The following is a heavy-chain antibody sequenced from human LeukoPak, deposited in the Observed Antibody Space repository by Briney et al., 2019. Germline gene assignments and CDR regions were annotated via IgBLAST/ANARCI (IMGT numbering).Heavy chain of an antibody. CDR1: GFTFSNYA. D-gene: IGHD5-24*01. CDR2: TIGSGYNT. V-gene: IGHV3-23*01. CDR3: ARGGLGDGLQFYY. Sequence: PGGSLRLSCAVSGFTFSNYAMSWVRQAPGKGLEWVSATIGSGYNTYYADSVKGRFTISRDNSKNTLYLQMNSLRAEDTAVYYCARGGLGDGLQFYYWGQGTLVTVSS. J-gene: IGHJ4*02.